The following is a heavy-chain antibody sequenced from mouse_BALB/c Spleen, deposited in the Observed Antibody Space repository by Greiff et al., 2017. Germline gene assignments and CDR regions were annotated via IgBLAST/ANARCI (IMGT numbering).Heavy chain of an antibody. J-gene: IGHJ2*01. Sequence: DVKLQESGPGLVKPSQSLSLTCTVTGYSITSDYAWNWIWQFPGNKLEWMGYISYSGSTSYNPSLKSRISITRDTSKNQFFLQLNSVTTEDTATYYCASSNWDNFDYWGQGTTLTVSS. D-gene: IGHD4-1*01. CDR2: ISYSGST. CDR1: GYSITSDYA. CDR3: ASSNWDNFDY. V-gene: IGHV3-2*02.